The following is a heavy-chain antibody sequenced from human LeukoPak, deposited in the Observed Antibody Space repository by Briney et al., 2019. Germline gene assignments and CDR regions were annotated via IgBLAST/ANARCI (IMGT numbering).Heavy chain of an antibody. Sequence: ASVKVSCKASGYTFTGHYMHWVRQAPGQGLEWMGWINPNSGGTNYAQKFQGRVTMTRVTSISTAYMELSRLRYADTAVYYCARGGGTIFGVVNDWGQGTLVTVSS. J-gene: IGHJ4*02. CDR3: ARGGGTIFGVVND. CDR2: INPNSGGT. CDR1: GYTFTGHY. D-gene: IGHD3-3*01. V-gene: IGHV1-2*02.